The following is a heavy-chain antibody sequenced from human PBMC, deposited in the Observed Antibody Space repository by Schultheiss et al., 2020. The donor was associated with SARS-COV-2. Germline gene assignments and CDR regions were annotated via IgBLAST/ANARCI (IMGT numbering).Heavy chain of an antibody. V-gene: IGHV3-30-3*01. J-gene: IGHJ6*02. CDR3: ASEYSSSSLYYYYGMDV. D-gene: IGHD6-6*01. Sequence: GGSLRLSCAASGFTFSRYAMHWVRQAPGKGLEWVAVISYDGSNKYYADSVKGRFTISRDNSKNTLYLQMNSLRAEDTAVYYCASEYSSSSLYYYYGMDVWGQGTTVTVSS. CDR1: GFTFSRYA. CDR2: ISYDGSNK.